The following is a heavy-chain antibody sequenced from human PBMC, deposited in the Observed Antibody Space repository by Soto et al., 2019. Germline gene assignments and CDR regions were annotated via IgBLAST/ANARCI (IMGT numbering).Heavy chain of an antibody. D-gene: IGHD2-15*01. J-gene: IGHJ4*02. CDR3: ARADLVGAASVYFDY. V-gene: IGHV6-1*01. CDR1: GDSVSSNSAA. CDR2: TYYRSKWYN. Sequence: QSPTLSLTCAISGDSVSSNSAAWNWIRQSPSRGLEWLGRTYYRSKWYNDYAVSVKSRITINPDTSKNQFSLQLNSVTPEDTAVYYCARADLVGAASVYFDYWGQRTLVTVSS.